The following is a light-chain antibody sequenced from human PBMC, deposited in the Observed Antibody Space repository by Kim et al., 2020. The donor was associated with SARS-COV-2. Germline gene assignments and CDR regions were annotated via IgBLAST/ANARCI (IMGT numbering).Light chain of an antibody. Sequence: GQRVNVSCSGSTYNIGVYTVNWFQQLPGTAPKLLIFSNNQRPSGVPERFSASKSGTSASLAISGLQSEDEADYYCAAWDDRLNGVVFGGGTQLTVL. CDR1: TYNIGVYT. CDR2: SNN. V-gene: IGLV1-44*01. J-gene: IGLJ3*02. CDR3: AAWDDRLNGVV.